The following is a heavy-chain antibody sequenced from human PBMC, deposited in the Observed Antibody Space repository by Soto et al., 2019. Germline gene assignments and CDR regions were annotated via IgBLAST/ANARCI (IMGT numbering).Heavy chain of an antibody. V-gene: IGHV1-2*02. J-gene: IGHJ4*02. Sequence: ASVKVSCKASGYTFTGYYMHWVRQAPGQGLEWMGWINPNSGGTNYAQKFQGRVTMTRDTSISTAYMELSRLRSGDTAVYYCARDTDFWSGYHHQFDYWGQGTLVTVSS. CDR3: ARDTDFWSGYHHQFDY. CDR2: INPNSGGT. D-gene: IGHD3-3*01. CDR1: GYTFTGYY.